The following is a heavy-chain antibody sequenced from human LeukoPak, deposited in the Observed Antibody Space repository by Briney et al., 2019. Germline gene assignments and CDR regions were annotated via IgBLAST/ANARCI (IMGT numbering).Heavy chain of an antibody. Sequence: GGALRLSCAPSGFTFRSYATSCVREAPGKGVEGGSAISGGVGSTYYAHSVRGRFSISRDNSKNTLYMQMNSLRAEDTAVYYCAKANRWEAAGKNSFAPSGQGKLVTVSS. J-gene: IGHJ5*02. CDR2: ISGGVGST. CDR1: GFTFRSYA. D-gene: IGHD6-13*01. V-gene: IGHV3-23*01. CDR3: AKANRWEAAGKNSFAP.